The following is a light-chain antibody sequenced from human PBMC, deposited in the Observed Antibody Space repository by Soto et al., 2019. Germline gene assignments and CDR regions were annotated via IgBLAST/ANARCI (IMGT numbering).Light chain of an antibody. Sequence: IQMTQSPSTVSAAVGDKGTITCRASQSISSWLAWYQQKPGKAPKPLIYKASSLESGVPSRFNGSGYGTEFTLTISSLQPDDFATYYCQQYNSYPYTFGQGTKVDIK. V-gene: IGKV1-5*03. CDR3: QQYNSYPYT. CDR2: KAS. CDR1: QSISSW. J-gene: IGKJ2*01.